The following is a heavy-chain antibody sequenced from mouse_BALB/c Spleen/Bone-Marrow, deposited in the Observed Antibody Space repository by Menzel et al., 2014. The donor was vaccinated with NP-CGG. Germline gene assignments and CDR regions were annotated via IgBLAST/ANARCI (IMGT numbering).Heavy chain of an antibody. CDR1: GFTFTDYY. J-gene: IGHJ2*01. Sequence: EVQRVESGGGLVQPGGSLRLSCATSGFTFTDYYMNWVRQPPGKALEWLGFIRNKANGYTTEYSAPVKGRFTISRDNSQNILYLQMNTLRAEDSATYYCARDKGRVFFDYWGQGTTLTVSS. CDR2: IRNKANGYTT. CDR3: ARDKGRVFFDY. V-gene: IGHV7-3*02.